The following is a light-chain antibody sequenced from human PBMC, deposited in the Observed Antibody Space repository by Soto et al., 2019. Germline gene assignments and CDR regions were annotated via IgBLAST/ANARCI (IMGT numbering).Light chain of an antibody. V-gene: IGLV1-44*01. CDR1: SDDIGSNT. Sequence: QCVLTQPPSASGTPGQRVTISCSGSSDDIGSNTVNWYQQLPGTAPKLLIYSNNQRPSGVPDRFSGSKSGTSASLAISGLQSEDEADYYCAAWDDSLSGPVFGGGTKLTAL. J-gene: IGLJ3*02. CDR2: SNN. CDR3: AAWDDSLSGPV.